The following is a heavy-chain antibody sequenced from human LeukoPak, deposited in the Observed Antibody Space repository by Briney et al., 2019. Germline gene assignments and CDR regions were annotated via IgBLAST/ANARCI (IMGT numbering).Heavy chain of an antibody. CDR3: AKDDAWLKFGE. Sequence: PGGSLRLSRAASGFTFGNHGMDWVRQAPGKGLEWVSGISPSGDITYYADSVKGRFTISRDNFKNTLYLEVISLTAEDTAVYYCAKDDAWLKFGEWSQGTLVTVSS. J-gene: IGHJ4*02. CDR1: GFTFGNHG. V-gene: IGHV3-23*01. CDR2: ISPSGDIT. D-gene: IGHD3-10*01.